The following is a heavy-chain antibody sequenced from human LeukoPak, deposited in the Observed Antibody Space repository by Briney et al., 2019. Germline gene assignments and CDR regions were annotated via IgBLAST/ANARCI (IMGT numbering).Heavy chain of an antibody. CDR1: GYTFTSYY. D-gene: IGHD3-10*01. CDR3: ARVGSRGGDFDY. V-gene: IGHV1-46*01. J-gene: IGHJ4*02. Sequence: ASVKVSCKASGYTFTSYYMHWVRQAPGQGLEWMGIINPSGGSTSYAQKFQGRVTMTRDMSTSTVYMELSSLRSEDTAVYYCARVGSRGGDFDYWGQGTLVTVYS. CDR2: INPSGGST.